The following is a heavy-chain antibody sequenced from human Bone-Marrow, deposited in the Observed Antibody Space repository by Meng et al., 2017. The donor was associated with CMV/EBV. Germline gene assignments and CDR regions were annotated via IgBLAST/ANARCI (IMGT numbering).Heavy chain of an antibody. Sequence: ASVKVSCKASGYTFTSYYMHWVRQAPGQGLEWMGIINPSGGSTSYAQKFQGRVTMTRDTSTSTVYMELSSLRSEDTAVYYCARGMTTSSEVYNWFDPWGQGTLVTVSS. J-gene: IGHJ5*02. D-gene: IGHD5-24*01. CDR2: INPSGGST. V-gene: IGHV1-46*01. CDR3: ARGMTTSSEVYNWFDP. CDR1: GYTFTSYY.